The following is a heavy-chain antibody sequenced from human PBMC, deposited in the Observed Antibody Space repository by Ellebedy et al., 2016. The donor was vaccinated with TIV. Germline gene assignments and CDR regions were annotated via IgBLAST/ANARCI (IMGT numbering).Heavy chain of an antibody. J-gene: IGHJ6*02. CDR1: GFTFDDYA. D-gene: IGHD3-3*01. V-gene: IGHV3-9*03. Sequence: SLEISCAASGFTFDDYAMHWVRQAPGKGLEWVSGISWNSGSIGYADSVKGRFTISRDNAKNSLYLQMNSLRAEDMALYYCEKGWGGYYYYGMDVWGQGTTVTVSS. CDR2: ISWNSGSI. CDR3: EKGWGGYYYYGMDV.